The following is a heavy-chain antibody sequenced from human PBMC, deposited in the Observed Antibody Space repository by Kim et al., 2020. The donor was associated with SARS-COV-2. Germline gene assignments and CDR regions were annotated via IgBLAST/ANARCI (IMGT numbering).Heavy chain of an antibody. CDR3: ARGYSYGPFDY. V-gene: IGHV1-3*01. Sequence: TKYSQKFQGKVTITRDTSASTAYMELSSLRSEDTAVYYCARGYSYGPFDYWGQGTLVTVSS. J-gene: IGHJ4*02. D-gene: IGHD5-18*01. CDR2: T.